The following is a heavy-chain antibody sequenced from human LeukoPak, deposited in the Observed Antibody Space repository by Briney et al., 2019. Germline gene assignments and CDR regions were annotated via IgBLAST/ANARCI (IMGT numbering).Heavy chain of an antibody. D-gene: IGHD3-10*01. V-gene: IGHV1-2*02. CDR3: ATPLRGFGELLLLTH. CDR2: INPNSGGT. Sequence: ASVKVSCKASGYTFTSYDINWVRQATGQGLEWMGWINPNSGGTNYAQKFQGRVTMTRDTSISTAYMELSRLRSDDTAVYYCATPLRGFGELLLLTHWGQGTLVTVSS. J-gene: IGHJ4*02. CDR1: GYTFTSYD.